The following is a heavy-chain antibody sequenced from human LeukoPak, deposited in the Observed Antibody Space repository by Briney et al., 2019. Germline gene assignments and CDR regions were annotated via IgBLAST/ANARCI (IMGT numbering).Heavy chain of an antibody. Sequence: SQTLSLACAVSGGSISSGGYSWSWIRQPPGKGLEWIRYIYYSGSTYYNPSLKSRVTISVDTSKNQFSLKLSSVTAADTAVYYCARGGNWNYGGSYYYYMDVWGKGTTVTVSS. CDR1: GGSISSGGYS. CDR2: IYYSGST. CDR3: ARGGNWNYGGSYYYYMDV. D-gene: IGHD1-7*01. J-gene: IGHJ6*03. V-gene: IGHV4-30-4*07.